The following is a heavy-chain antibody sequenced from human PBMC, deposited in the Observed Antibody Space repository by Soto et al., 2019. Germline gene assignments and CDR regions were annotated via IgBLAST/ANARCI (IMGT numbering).Heavy chain of an antibody. D-gene: IGHD1-1*01. CDR2: INHSGST. V-gene: IGHV4-34*01. CDR3: ARHPTGFPNWFDR. J-gene: IGHJ5*02. CDR1: VGAVSGYY. Sequence: PSETLSLTCSVYVGAVSGYYWSWIRQPPGKGLEWIGEINHSGSTNYNPSLKSRVTISVDKSKNQFSLKLSSVTAADTAVYYCARHPTGFPNWFDRWGQGTLVTVSS.